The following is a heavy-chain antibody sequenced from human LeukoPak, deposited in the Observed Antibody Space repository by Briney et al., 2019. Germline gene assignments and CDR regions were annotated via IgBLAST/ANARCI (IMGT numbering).Heavy chain of an antibody. CDR2: IIPIFGTA. CDR3: ARGVSTGYCSSTSCFSFDY. D-gene: IGHD2-2*01. Sequence: ASVKVSCKASGGTFSSYAISWVRQAPGQGLEWMGGIIPIFGTANYAQKFQGRVTVTADESTSTAYMDLSSLRSEDTAVYYCARGVSTGYCSSTSCFSFDYWGQGTLVTVSS. CDR1: GGTFSSYA. J-gene: IGHJ4*02. V-gene: IGHV1-69*13.